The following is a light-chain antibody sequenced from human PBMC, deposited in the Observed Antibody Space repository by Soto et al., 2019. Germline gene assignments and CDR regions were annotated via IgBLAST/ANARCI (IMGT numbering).Light chain of an antibody. CDR3: QPANSFPIT. V-gene: IGKV1-12*01. CDR1: QGISSW. Sequence: DIQMTQSPSSVFASVGDRVTSTCRASQGISSWLAWYQKKPGKAPNLLIYAAYSLQSGVTSRFSGSESGTDFTLTISSLQPEDCAIYFCQPANSFPITFGQGTRLEIK. CDR2: AAY. J-gene: IGKJ5*01.